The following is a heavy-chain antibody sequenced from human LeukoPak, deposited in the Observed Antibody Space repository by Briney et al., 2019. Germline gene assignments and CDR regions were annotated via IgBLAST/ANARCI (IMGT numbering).Heavy chain of an antibody. CDR1: GYTFTSYN. V-gene: IGHV1-46*01. Sequence: ASVNVSCKASGYTFTSYNMDWGRQAPGQGLEWMGIINPSGGSTSYPQKFQGRLTMTRDMSTSTVYMELSSLRSEDTAVYYCASLAGGNSESSDAFDIWGQGTMVTVSS. D-gene: IGHD4-23*01. CDR2: INPSGGST. CDR3: ASLAGGNSESSDAFDI. J-gene: IGHJ3*02.